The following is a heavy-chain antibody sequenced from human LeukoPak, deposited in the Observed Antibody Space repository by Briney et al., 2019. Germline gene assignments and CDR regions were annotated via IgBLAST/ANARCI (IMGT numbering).Heavy chain of an antibody. V-gene: IGHV3-30*02. CDR1: GFTFSSYG. D-gene: IGHD6-19*01. J-gene: IGHJ6*03. CDR3: AKEGYYSSGWYYYYYMDV. Sequence: PGGSLRLSCAASGFTFSSYGMHWVRQAPGKGLEWVAFIRYDGSNKYYADSVKGRFTISRDNSKNTLYLQMNSLRAEDTAVYYCAKEGYYSSGWYYYYYMDVWGKGTTVTISS. CDR2: IRYDGSNK.